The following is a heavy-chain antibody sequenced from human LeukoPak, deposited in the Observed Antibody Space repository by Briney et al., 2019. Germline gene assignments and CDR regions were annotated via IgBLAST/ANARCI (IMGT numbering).Heavy chain of an antibody. CDR2: ITSSDSTT. D-gene: IGHD3-10*02. Sequence: QTGGSLRLSCVASGFTFSSYEMNWVRQAPGKGLEWLSYITSSDSTTHYADSVKGRFTISRDNAKNSLYLQMNSLRAEDTAVYYCAELGITMIGGVWGKGTTVTISS. J-gene: IGHJ6*04. V-gene: IGHV3-48*03. CDR3: AELGITMIGGV. CDR1: GFTFSSYE.